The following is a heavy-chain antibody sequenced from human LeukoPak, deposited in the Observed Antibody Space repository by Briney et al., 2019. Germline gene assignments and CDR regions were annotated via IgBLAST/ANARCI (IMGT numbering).Heavy chain of an antibody. Sequence: SQTLSLTCTVSGGSISSGDYYWSWIRQSPGKGLEWIGEINQSGSTNHNPSLKSRVTISVDTSKNQFSLKVSSVTAADTAVYYCARGYGSGFAYWGQGTLVTVSS. V-gene: IGHV4-30-4*01. CDR2: INQSGST. CDR3: ARGYGSGFAY. CDR1: GGSISSGDYY. J-gene: IGHJ4*02. D-gene: IGHD3-10*01.